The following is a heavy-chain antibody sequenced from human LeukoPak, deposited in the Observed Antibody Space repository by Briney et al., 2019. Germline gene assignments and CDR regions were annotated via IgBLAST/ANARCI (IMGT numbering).Heavy chain of an antibody. Sequence: GSLRLSSAASGFSFSSHAMSRVRQAPGKGLEWVSGISGSGGTTYYADSVKGRFTISRDNSKNTLYLQMNSMRAEDTAVYYCAKAAGSSSWYWGSDYWGQGTLVTVSS. CDR2: ISGSGGTT. CDR1: GFSFSSHA. CDR3: AKAAGSSSWYWGSDY. V-gene: IGHV3-23*01. D-gene: IGHD6-13*01. J-gene: IGHJ4*02.